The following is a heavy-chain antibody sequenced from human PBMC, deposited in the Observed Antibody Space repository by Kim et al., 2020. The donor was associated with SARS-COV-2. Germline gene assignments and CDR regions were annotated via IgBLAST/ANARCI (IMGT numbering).Heavy chain of an antibody. Sequence: GGSLRLSCAASGFTFSSYAMHWVRQAPGKGLEWVAVISYDGSNKYYADSVKGRFTISRDNSKNTLYLQMNSLRAEDTAVYYCARDGQEIVATGGIHYYYYMDVWGKGTTVTVSS. V-gene: IGHV3-30-3*01. CDR2: ISYDGSNK. D-gene: IGHD5-12*01. CDR3: ARDGQEIVATGGIHYYYYMDV. CDR1: GFTFSSYA. J-gene: IGHJ6*03.